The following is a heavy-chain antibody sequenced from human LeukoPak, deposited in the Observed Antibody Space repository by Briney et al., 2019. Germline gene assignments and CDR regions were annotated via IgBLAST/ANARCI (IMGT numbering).Heavy chain of an antibody. D-gene: IGHD1-14*01. V-gene: IGHV3-74*01. J-gene: IGHJ6*03. CDR3: ARDHRDGYMDV. CDR1: GFTFSSYW. CDR2: INSDGSST. Sequence: GGSLRLSCAASGFTFSSYWMHWVRQAPGKGLVWVSRINSDGSSTTYADSVKGRFTISRDNSKNTLYLQMNSLRAEDTAVYYCARDHRDGYMDVWGKGTTVTVSS.